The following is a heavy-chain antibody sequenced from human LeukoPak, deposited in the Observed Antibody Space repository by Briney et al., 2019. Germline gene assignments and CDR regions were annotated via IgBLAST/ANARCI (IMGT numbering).Heavy chain of an antibody. CDR1: GYTFIDYY. J-gene: IGHJ3*02. Sequence: ASVKVSCTASGYTFIDYYVHWVRQAPEQGLEWMGWINPKSGVTSLAQRFQARVSLTRDTSISTAYMELSRLRSADTAIYYCATTSTWTGYADDAFDIWGQGTMVIVSS. CDR3: ATTSTWTGYADDAFDI. V-gene: IGHV1-2*02. D-gene: IGHD3-3*01. CDR2: INPKSGVT.